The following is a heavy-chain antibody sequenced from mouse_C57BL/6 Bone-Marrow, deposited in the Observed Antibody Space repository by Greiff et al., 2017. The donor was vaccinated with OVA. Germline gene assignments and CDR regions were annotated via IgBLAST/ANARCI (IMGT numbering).Heavy chain of an antibody. CDR1: GYTFTSYT. V-gene: IGHV1-4*01. J-gene: IGHJ2*01. CDR2: INPSSGYT. Sequence: VKLMESGAELARPGASVKMSCKASGYTFTSYTMHWVKQRPGQGLEWIGYINPSSGYTKYNQKFKDKATLTADKSSSTAYMQLSSLTSEDSAVYYCAREAITTVPHGYWGQGTTLTVSS. D-gene: IGHD1-1*01. CDR3: AREAITTVPHGY.